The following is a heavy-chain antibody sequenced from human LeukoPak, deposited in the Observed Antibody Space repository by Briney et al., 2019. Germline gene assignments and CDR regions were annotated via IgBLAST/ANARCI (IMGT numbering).Heavy chain of an antibody. V-gene: IGHV1-18*01. CDR3: ARARYDSSGYYYAGYFDY. D-gene: IGHD3-22*01. J-gene: IGHJ4*02. CDR1: GYTFTSYG. Sequence: GASVKVSCMASGYTFTSYGISWVRQAPGQGLEWMGWISAYNGNTNYAQKLQGRVTMTTDTSTSTAYMELRSLRSDDTAVYYCARARYDSSGYYYAGYFDYWGQGTLVTVSS. CDR2: ISAYNGNT.